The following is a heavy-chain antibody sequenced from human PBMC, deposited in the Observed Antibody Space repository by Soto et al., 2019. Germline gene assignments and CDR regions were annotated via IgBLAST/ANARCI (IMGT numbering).Heavy chain of an antibody. CDR1: GFTFTSYD. CDR2: MNPNSGNA. CDR3: ARGTSSWSRITMIVVVIFDY. J-gene: IGHJ4*02. Sequence: ASVKVSCKASGFTFTSYDINWVRQATGQGLEWMGWMNPNSGNAGYAQKLHGRVTMTRNTSISTAYMELSSLRSEDTAVYYCARGTSSWSRITMIVVVIFDYWCQGTLVTVSS. D-gene: IGHD3-22*01. V-gene: IGHV1-8*01.